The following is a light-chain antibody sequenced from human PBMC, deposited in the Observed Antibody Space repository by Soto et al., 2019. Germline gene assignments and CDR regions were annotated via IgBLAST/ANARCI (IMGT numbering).Light chain of an antibody. CDR1: QSVSTNY. CDR3: LQYGSSGT. CDR2: GAS. Sequence: EDVLTQSLGALSLTPGERATLSCRASQSVSTNYLAWYQQKPGQAPRLLIYGASNRATGIPDRFSGSGSGTDFTLTISRLEPEDFAVYYCLQYGSSGTFGQGTKVDIK. J-gene: IGKJ1*01. V-gene: IGKV3-20*01.